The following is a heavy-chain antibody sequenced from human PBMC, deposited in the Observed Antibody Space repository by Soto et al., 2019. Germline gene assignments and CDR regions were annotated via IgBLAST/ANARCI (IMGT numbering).Heavy chain of an antibody. CDR1: GFSLSTSGVG. CDR2: IYWDDDK. D-gene: IGHD2-15*01. V-gene: IGHV2-5*02. Sequence: KESGPTLVKPTQTLTLTCTFSGFSLSTSGVGVGWIRQPPGKALEWLALIYWDDDKRYSPSLKSRLTITKDTSKNQVVLTMTNMDPVDTATYYCAHSLTPVVNPGLVWFDPWGQGTLVTVSS. J-gene: IGHJ5*02. CDR3: AHSLTPVVNPGLVWFDP.